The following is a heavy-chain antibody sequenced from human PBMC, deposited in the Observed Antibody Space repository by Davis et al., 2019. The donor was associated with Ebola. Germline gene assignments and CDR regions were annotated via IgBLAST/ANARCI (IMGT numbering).Heavy chain of an antibody. D-gene: IGHD3-3*01. V-gene: IGHV4-61*01. CDR1: GGSVSSGSYY. Sequence: SETLSLTCTVSGGSVSSGSYYWSWIRQPPGKGLEWIGYIYYSGSTNYNPSLKSRLTISVDTSKNQFSLKLSSVTAADTAVYYCARQELLRFLEWSFDYWGQGTLVTVSS. J-gene: IGHJ4*02. CDR2: IYYSGST. CDR3: ARQELLRFLEWSFDY.